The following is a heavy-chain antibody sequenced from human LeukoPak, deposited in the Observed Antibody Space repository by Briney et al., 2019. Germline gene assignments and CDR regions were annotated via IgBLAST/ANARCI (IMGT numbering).Heavy chain of an antibody. D-gene: IGHD3-10*01. V-gene: IGHV4-34*01. CDR3: ARRRMVRGVMWDY. CDR1: GTSFSTYY. Sequence: SETLSLTCAVYGTSFSTYYWNWIRQSPGKGLEWIGEVNPRGSTNYNPSLKSRVTISVDTSKNQFSLKLSSVTAADTAVYYCARRRMVRGVMWDYWGQGTLVTVSS. J-gene: IGHJ4*02. CDR2: VNPRGST.